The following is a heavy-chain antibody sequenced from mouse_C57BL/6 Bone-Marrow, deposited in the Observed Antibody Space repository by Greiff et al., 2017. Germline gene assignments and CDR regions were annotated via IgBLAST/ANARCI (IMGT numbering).Heavy chain of an antibody. Sequence: EVKLVESGGGLVQPGGSLSLSCAASGFTFTDYYMSWVRQPPGKALEWLGFIRNKANGYTTEYSASVKGRFTISRANSQSILYLQMNARGAEDSATYYCARDNHYGSSSFAYWGQGTLVTVSA. V-gene: IGHV7-3*01. J-gene: IGHJ3*01. CDR1: GFTFTDYY. CDR2: IRNKANGYTT. D-gene: IGHD1-1*01. CDR3: ARDNHYGSSSFAY.